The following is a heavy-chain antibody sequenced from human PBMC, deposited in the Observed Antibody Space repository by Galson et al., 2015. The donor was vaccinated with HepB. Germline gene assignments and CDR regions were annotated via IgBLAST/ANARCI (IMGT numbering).Heavy chain of an antibody. CDR3: ARVLGSGSHSQWYFDL. D-gene: IGHD3-10*01. V-gene: IGHV1-18*01. CDR1: GYTFTSYG. J-gene: IGHJ2*01. Sequence: SVKVSCKASGYTFTSYGISWVRQAPGQGLEWMGWISAYNGNTNYAQKLQGRVTMTTDTSTSTAYMELRSLRSDDTAVYYCARVLGSGSHSQWYFDLWGRGTLVTVSS. CDR2: ISAYNGNT.